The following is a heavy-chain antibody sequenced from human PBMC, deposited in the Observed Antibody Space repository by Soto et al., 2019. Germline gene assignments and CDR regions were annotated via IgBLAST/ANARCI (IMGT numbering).Heavy chain of an antibody. CDR3: ARNSNQLSRYYYYYYMDV. CDR1: GGSFSGYY. V-gene: IGHV4-34*01. J-gene: IGHJ6*03. CDR2: INHSGST. Sequence: SETLSLTCAVYGGSFSGYYWSWIRQPPGKGLEWIGEINHSGSTNYNPSLKSGVTISVDTSKNQFSLKLSSVTAADTAVYYCARNSNQLSRYYYYYYMDVWGQGTTVTVSS. D-gene: IGHD4-4*01.